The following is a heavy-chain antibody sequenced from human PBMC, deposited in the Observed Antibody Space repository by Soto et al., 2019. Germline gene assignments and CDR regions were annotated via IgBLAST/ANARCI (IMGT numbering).Heavy chain of an antibody. D-gene: IGHD3-10*01. Sequence: QVQLQESGPGLVKPSQTLSLTCTVSGGSISSGGYYWSWIRQHPGKGLEWIGYIYYSGSTYYNPSLKSRVTIYVDTSKNQFALKLGSVTAADTAVYYCARDSTPRYGSGSYYMGYYYYGMDVWGQGTTVTVSS. J-gene: IGHJ6*02. CDR2: IYYSGST. CDR1: GGSISSGGYY. V-gene: IGHV4-31*03. CDR3: ARDSTPRYGSGSYYMGYYYYGMDV.